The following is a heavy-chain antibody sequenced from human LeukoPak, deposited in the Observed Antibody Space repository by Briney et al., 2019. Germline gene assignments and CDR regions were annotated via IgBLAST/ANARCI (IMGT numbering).Heavy chain of an antibody. D-gene: IGHD4-17*01. J-gene: IGHJ4*02. CDR1: GFTVSSNF. CDR2: ISSGGTT. V-gene: IGHV3-53*04. CDR3: ARDRSYGDFAWGY. Sequence: PGGSLRLSCAASGFTVSSNFMTWVRHAPGQGLEWVSVISSGGTTYYADSVKGRFTISRHISKNTVYLQMNSLRAEDTAVYYCARDRSYGDFAWGYWGQGTLVTVSS.